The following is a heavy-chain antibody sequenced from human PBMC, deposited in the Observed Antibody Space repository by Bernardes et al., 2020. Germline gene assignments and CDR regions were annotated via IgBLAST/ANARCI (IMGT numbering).Heavy chain of an antibody. CDR3: AREGYDYIWGSYRHSSPYYFDY. D-gene: IGHD3-16*02. V-gene: IGHV4-34*01. J-gene: IGHJ4*02. CDR2: INHSAST. Sequence: SETLSLTCAVYGGSFCGYYWIWFRQPPGKGMEWIGEINHSASTNYNPSLKSRVTISVDTSKNQFSLKLSSVTAADTAVYYCAREGYDYIWGSYRHSSPYYFDYWGQGTLVTVSS. CDR1: GGSFCGYY.